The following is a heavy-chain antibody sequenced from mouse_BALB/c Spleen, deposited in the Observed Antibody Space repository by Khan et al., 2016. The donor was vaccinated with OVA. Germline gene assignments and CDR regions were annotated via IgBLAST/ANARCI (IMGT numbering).Heavy chain of an antibody. CDR1: GYTFTTYW. CDR2: INPSTDYT. J-gene: IGHJ3*01. CDR3: TRRGLYGIFPY. V-gene: IGHV1-7*01. D-gene: IGHD2-1*01. Sequence: VQLQESGTELAKPGASMKMSCKASGYTFTTYWMHWIKQRPGQGLEWIGYINPSTDYTEYNEKFKDKATLTADESSSTAFMQLSSLTYEDSAVYYWTRRGLYGIFPYWGQGTLVTVSA.